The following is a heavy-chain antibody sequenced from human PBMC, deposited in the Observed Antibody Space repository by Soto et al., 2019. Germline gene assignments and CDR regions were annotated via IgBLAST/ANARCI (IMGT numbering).Heavy chain of an antibody. CDR2: IYHTGST. J-gene: IGHJ3*01. Sequence: HLRESGPRLVEPSGTLSLTCAVSGVSISTSNWWTWVRQPPGKGLEWIGEIYHTGSTNYKASLKSRITISVDNSKNSFSLHLTSVTAADTAVYFCARGDIVTATGRGKCFDVWGQGTLVTVSS. V-gene: IGHV4-4*02. CDR1: GVSISTSNW. D-gene: IGHD2-15*01. CDR3: ARGDIVTATGRGKCFDV.